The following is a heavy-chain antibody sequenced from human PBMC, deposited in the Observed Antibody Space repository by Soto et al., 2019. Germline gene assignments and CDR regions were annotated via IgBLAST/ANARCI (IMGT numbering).Heavy chain of an antibody. CDR3: ARCIQQDYYYGMDV. J-gene: IGHJ6*02. CDR2: ISADNGNT. Sequence: GASVMGSCKDSRCPFYGHSISWVRQAPGQGLEWMGRISADNGNTNYAQKFRGRVTMTTDTSTSTVYMELRNLRSDDTAVYYCARCIQQDYYYGMDVWG. V-gene: IGHV1-18*01. D-gene: IGHD5-18*01. CDR1: RCPFYGHS.